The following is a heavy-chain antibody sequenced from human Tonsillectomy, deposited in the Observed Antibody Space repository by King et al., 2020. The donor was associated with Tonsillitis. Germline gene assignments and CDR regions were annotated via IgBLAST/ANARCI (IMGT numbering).Heavy chain of an antibody. D-gene: IGHD1-26*01. Sequence: VQLVESGAEVKKPGSSVKVSCKASGGTFSSYAISWVRQAPGQGLEWMGGIIPVFGPATYAQKFQGRVTITADKSTSTAYMELSSLRSEDTAVYYCARDLAPNSGTYKYYFHYMDVWGKGTTVTVSS. CDR1: GGTFSSYA. V-gene: IGHV1-69*06. J-gene: IGHJ6*03. CDR3: ARDLAPNSGTYKYYFHYMDV. CDR2: IIPVFGPA.